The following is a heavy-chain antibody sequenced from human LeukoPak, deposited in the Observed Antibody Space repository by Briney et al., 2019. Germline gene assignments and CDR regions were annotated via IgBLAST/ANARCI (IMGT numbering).Heavy chain of an antibody. CDR3: ARVKSTMVRGVSWFDP. J-gene: IGHJ5*02. D-gene: IGHD3-10*01. CDR1: GFTFCSYN. Sequence: PGGSLRLSCAASGFTFCSYNMNWVRQAPGKGLEWVSSINSSSSYIYYADSVKGRFTIYRDNAKNSLYLQMDSLRVEDTAVYYCARVKSTMVRGVSWFDPWGQGTLVTVSS. CDR2: INSSSSYI. V-gene: IGHV3-21*06.